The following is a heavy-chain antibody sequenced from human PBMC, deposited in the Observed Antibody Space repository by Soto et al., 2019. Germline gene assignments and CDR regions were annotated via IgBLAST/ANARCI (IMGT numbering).Heavy chain of an antibody. V-gene: IGHV4-34*01. CDR3: AREAPVAGTMANDY. Sequence: SETLSLTCAVYGGSFSGYYWSWIRQPPGKGLEWIGEINHSGSTNYNPSLKSRVTISVDTSKNQFSPKLSSVTAADTAVYYCAREAPVAGTMANDYWGQGTLVTVSS. J-gene: IGHJ4*02. D-gene: IGHD6-19*01. CDR2: INHSGST. CDR1: GGSFSGYY.